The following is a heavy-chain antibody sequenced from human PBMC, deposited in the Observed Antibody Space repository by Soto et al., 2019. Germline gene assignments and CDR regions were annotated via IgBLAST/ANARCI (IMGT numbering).Heavy chain of an antibody. Sequence: GASVKVSCKASGYTFINYGINWVRQAPGQGLEWMGWISAYNGNTNYAQKLQGRVTMTTDTSTSTAYMELRSLRSDDTAVYYCARVGAYSSASGPDFWGQGTLVTVSS. CDR1: GYTFINYG. D-gene: IGHD6-6*01. V-gene: IGHV1-18*01. CDR3: ARVGAYSSASGPDF. J-gene: IGHJ4*02. CDR2: ISAYNGNT.